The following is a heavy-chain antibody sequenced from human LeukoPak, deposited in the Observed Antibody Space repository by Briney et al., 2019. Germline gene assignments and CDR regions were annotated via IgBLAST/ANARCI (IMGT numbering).Heavy chain of an antibody. V-gene: IGHV1-2*02. J-gene: IGHJ5*02. Sequence: GASVKVSCKASGYTFTGYYMHWVRQAPGQGLEWMGWINPNSGGTNYAQKFQGRVTMTRDTSISTAYTELSRLRSDDTAVYYCARDRYCSSTSCYAWFDPWGQGTLVTVSS. CDR2: INPNSGGT. CDR1: GYTFTGYY. D-gene: IGHD2-2*01. CDR3: ARDRYCSSTSCYAWFDP.